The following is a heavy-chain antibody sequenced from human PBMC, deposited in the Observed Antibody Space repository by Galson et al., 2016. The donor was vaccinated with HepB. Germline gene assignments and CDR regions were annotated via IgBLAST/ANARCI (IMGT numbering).Heavy chain of an antibody. J-gene: IGHJ4*02. CDR3: VRRAGSYFEF. CDR2: IYPGDSDT. CDR1: GYPFVNFW. V-gene: IGHV5-51*01. Sequence: QSGAEVKKPGESLKISCRASGYPFVNFWIGWVRQVPGKGLEWLVIIYPGDSDTRYNPSFQGQVTISADLSITTAYLQGSSLKPSDTSMYYCVRRAGSYFEFWGQGTLVTVSS. D-gene: IGHD6-13*01.